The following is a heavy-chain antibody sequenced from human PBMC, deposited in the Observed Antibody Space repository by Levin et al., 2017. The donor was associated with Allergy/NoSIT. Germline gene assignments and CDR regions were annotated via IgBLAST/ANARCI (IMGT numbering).Heavy chain of an antibody. D-gene: IGHD2-2*01. CDR3: AKLSCSSTSCNSPPGNWFDP. J-gene: IGHJ5*02. CDR1: GFTFSSYG. CDR2: ISGSGAST. Sequence: GGSLRLSCAASGFTFSSYGMSWVRQAPGKGLEWVSAISGSGASTYYADSVKGRFTISRDNFKNTLYLQMNSLRAEDTALYYCAKLSCSSTSCNSPPGNWFDPWGQGTLVTVSS. V-gene: IGHV3-23*01.